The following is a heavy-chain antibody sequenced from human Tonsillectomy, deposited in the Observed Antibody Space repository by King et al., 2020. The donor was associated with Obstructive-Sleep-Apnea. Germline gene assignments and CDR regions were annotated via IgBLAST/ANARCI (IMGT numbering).Heavy chain of an antibody. J-gene: IGHJ5*02. D-gene: IGHD1-1*01. CDR3: TRENWNRSFDP. V-gene: IGHV3-49*03. CDR2: IRSKAYGGTT. Sequence: VQLVESGGGSVQPGRSLRLSCTASGFTFGDYAISWFRQAPGKGLEWVGFIRSKAYGGTTEYAASVKGRFTISRDDSESIAYLQMNSLKTEDTAVYYCTRENWNRSFDPWGQGTLVTVSS. CDR1: GFTFGDYA.